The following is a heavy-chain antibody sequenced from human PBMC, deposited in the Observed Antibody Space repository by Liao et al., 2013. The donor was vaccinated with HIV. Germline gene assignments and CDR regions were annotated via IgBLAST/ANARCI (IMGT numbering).Heavy chain of an antibody. CDR3: AREGAWDGDHDAFDI. V-gene: IGHV4-4*07. CDR2: MYNSGST. Sequence: QVQLQESGPGLVKPSETLSLTCTVSGGSISSYYWSWIRQPAGKGLEWIGRMYNSGSTNYNPSLKSRVTMSVDTSKNQFSLKLSSVTAADTAVYYCAREGAWDGDHDAFDIWGQGTMVTVSS. D-gene: IGHD4-17*01. CDR1: GGSISSYY. J-gene: IGHJ3*02.